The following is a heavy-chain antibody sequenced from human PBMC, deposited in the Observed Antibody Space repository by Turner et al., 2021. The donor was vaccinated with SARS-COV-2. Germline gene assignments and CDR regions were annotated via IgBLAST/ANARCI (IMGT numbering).Heavy chain of an antibody. CDR2: ISYDGNNK. V-gene: IGHV3-30*18. Sequence: QVQLVESGGGVVQPGRSLRLSCAASGFTFSTDGMHWVRQAPGKGLEWVAVISYDGNNKYYADSVKGRFTISRDNSKNTLYLQMNSLRAEDTAVYYCAKSLGGYWYFDLWGRGTLVTVSS. CDR1: GFTFSTDG. J-gene: IGHJ2*01. CDR3: AKSLGGYWYFDL.